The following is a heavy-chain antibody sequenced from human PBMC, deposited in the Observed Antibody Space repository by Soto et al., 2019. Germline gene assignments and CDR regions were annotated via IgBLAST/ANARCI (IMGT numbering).Heavy chain of an antibody. CDR2: IYWNDDK. D-gene: IGHD6-19*01. Sequence: QITLKESGPTLVKPTQTLTLTCTFSGFLVTTSGMGVGWIRQPPGKALEWLALIYWNDDKGYSQSLQERLTISKDTSKTQVVLTMAIMEPEDTATYYCAHNGGVAVDYFDYWGQGTLVTVSS. CDR3: AHNGGVAVDYFDY. CDR1: GFLVTTSGMG. V-gene: IGHV2-5*01. J-gene: IGHJ4*02.